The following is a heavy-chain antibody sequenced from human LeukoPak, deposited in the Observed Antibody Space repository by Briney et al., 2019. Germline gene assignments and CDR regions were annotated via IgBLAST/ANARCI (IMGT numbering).Heavy chain of an antibody. D-gene: IGHD1-1*01. Sequence: GGSLRLSCAASGFTFSSYAMSWVRQAPGKGVEWVSAISGSGGSTYYADSVKGRFTISRDNSKNTLYLQMNSLRAEDTAVYYCAKDGNWNDRLNWFDPWGQGTLVTVSS. CDR1: GFTFSSYA. J-gene: IGHJ5*02. V-gene: IGHV3-23*01. CDR2: ISGSGGST. CDR3: AKDGNWNDRLNWFDP.